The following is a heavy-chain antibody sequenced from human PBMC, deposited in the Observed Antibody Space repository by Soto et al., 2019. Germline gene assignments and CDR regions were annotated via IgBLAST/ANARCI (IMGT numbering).Heavy chain of an antibody. CDR1: GFTFGSYW. V-gene: IGHV3-23*01. CDR3: AKAPGQLWLWY. CDR2: ISGSGGST. Sequence: PGGSLRLSCAASGFTFGSYWMSWVRQAPGKGLEWVSAISGSGGSTYYADSVKGRFTISRDNSKNTLYLQMNSLRAEDTAVYYCAKAPGQLWLWYWGQGTLVTVSS. J-gene: IGHJ4*02. D-gene: IGHD5-18*01.